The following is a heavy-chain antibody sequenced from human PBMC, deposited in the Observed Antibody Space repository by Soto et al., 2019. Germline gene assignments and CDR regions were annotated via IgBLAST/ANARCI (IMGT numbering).Heavy chain of an antibody. V-gene: IGHV4-31*03. CDR1: GGSISSGAYY. CDR3: ASHPFGENWFDP. D-gene: IGHD4-17*01. Sequence: QVQLQESGPGLVKPSQTLSLTCTVSGGSISSGAYYWSWIRQHPVRGLECIGHIDDSWNTYYSPSIKSRVSISADTSKNQFSLKLKSVSGADTAVYYCASHPFGENWFDPWGQGTLVTVSS. CDR2: IDDSWNT. J-gene: IGHJ5*02.